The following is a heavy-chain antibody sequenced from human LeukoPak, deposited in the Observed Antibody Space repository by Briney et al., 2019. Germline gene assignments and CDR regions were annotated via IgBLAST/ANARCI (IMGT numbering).Heavy chain of an antibody. CDR3: AREYSSSAPPLY. V-gene: IGHV4-59*01. CDR1: GGSISTYY. D-gene: IGHD6-13*01. CDR2: INYSEGT. Sequence: TSETLSLTCTVSGGSISTYYWSWIRQPPGKGLEWIGNINYSEGTKYNPSLKSRVTISVDTSKNQFSLKLSSVTAADTALYYCAREYSSSAPPLYWGQGTLVTVSS. J-gene: IGHJ4*02.